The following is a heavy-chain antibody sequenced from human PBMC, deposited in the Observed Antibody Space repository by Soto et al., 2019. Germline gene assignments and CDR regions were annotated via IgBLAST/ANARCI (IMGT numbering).Heavy chain of an antibody. CDR2: INHSGST. J-gene: IGHJ6*02. D-gene: IGHD7-27*01. CDR1: GGSFSGYY. CDR3: ARAAPNTYYYYGMDV. V-gene: IGHV4-34*01. Sequence: SETLSLTCAVYGGSFSGYYWSWIRQPPGKGLEWIGEINHSGSTNYNPSLKSRVTISVDTSKNQFSLKLSSVTAADTAVYYCARAAPNTYYYYGMDVWGQGTTVTVSS.